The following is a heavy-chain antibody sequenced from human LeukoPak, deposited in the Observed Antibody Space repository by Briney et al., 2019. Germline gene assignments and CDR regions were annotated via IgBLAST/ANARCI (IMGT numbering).Heavy chain of an antibody. CDR1: GYTFTNYD. J-gene: IGHJ4*02. Sequence: ASVKVSCKASGYTFTNYDIIWVRQATGQGLEWMGWMNPNSGSTGYAQKFQDRITVTRDTSISTAYMELSSLRSEDTAVYYCARYCSDGSCYGTLDYWGQGTLVTVSS. CDR2: MNPNSGST. D-gene: IGHD2-15*01. V-gene: IGHV1-8*01. CDR3: ARYCSDGSCYGTLDY.